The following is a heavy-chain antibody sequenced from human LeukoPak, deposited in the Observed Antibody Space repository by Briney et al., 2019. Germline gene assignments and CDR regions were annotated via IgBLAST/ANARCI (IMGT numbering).Heavy chain of an antibody. J-gene: IGHJ4*02. Sequence: GGSLRVSCAAPGFTLITNDMTWVRQAPGKGLEWVSVLYIDGNTKYADSVKGRFTISRDNSKNTLYLEMNSLSPDDTAVYYCARGVEPLAANTLAYWGQGTLVTVSS. CDR1: GFTLITND. D-gene: IGHD1-14*01. V-gene: IGHV3-53*01. CDR3: ARGVEPLAANTLAY. CDR2: LYIDGNT.